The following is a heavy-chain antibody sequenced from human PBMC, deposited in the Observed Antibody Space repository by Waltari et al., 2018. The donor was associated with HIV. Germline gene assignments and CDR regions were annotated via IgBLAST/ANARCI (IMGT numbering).Heavy chain of an antibody. Sequence: QEQLQQWGARLLRPSETLSLTCAVYGGSFSGNFWSWIRQSPGKGLEWIAEINNGGGTNYKPSLKNRVSISIDAAKSQFSLKLTSVTAPDTAVYYCARLNITATGTKFESWGQGTLVTVSS. CDR3: ARLNITATGTKFES. V-gene: IGHV4-34*01. CDR1: GGSFSGNF. D-gene: IGHD1-1*01. CDR2: INNGGGT. J-gene: IGHJ5*01.